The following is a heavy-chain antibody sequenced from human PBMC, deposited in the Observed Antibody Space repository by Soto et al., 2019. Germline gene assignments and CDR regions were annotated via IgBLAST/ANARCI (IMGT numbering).Heavy chain of an antibody. J-gene: IGHJ4*02. CDR1: GFSFSSYS. CDR2: ITATCDRT. D-gene: IGHD5-12*01. Sequence: DGSLRLSCADSGFSFSSYSMSWVRQTPGKGLEWVAAITATCDRTYYSDSVTGRFTISRDNSKKTHYLQMTSLRAEDTAMSYCATTNGYFEYWGQGTQGSVSA. CDR3: ATTNGYFEY. V-gene: IGHV3-23*01.